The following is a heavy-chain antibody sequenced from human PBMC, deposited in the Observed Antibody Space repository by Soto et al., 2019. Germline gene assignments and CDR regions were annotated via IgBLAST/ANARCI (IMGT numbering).Heavy chain of an antibody. CDR2: ISSDGSST. J-gene: IGHJ4*02. CDR1: GFTFNNYW. V-gene: IGHV3-74*01. D-gene: IGHD2-15*01. Sequence: EVELVESGGGLVQPGGYLRLSCAASGFTFNNYWMHWVRQAPGKGLVWVSRISSDGSSTDYADSVKGRFTISRDNVKNTLYLQMNSLRVEDTAVYYCVRRLSGGSCWGQGTLVTVSS. CDR3: VRRLSGGSC.